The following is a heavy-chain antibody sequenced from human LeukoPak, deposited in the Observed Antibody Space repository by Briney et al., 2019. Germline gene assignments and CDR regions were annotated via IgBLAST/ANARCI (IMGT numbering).Heavy chain of an antibody. V-gene: IGHV5-51*01. CDR3: ARQGYSTTRGAFDI. CDR1: GYSFTSYW. CDR2: IYPGDSDT. D-gene: IGHD5-12*01. J-gene: IGHJ3*02. Sequence: GESLQISCKGSGYSFTSYWIGWVRQVPGRGLEWMGIIYPGDSDTRYSPSFQGQVTISADKSISTAFLQWSSLKASDTAMYYCARQGYSTTRGAFDIWGQGTLVTVSS.